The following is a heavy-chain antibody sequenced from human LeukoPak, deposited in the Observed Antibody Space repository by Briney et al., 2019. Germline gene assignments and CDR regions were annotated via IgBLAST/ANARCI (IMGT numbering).Heavy chain of an antibody. CDR3: ARDLRSSGDYAFDD. V-gene: IGHV3-21*01. Sequence: GGSLRLSCAASGFTFSSYSMNWVRHAPGKGLEWVSFISSSSSYIYYADSVKGRFTISRDNAKNSLYLQMNSLRAEDTAVYYCARDLRSSGDYAFDDWGQGTLVTVSS. J-gene: IGHJ4*02. CDR2: ISSSSSYI. CDR1: GFTFSSYS. D-gene: IGHD3-22*01.